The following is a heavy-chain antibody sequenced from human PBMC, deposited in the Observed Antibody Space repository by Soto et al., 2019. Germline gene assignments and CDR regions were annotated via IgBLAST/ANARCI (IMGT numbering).Heavy chain of an antibody. Sequence: ASVKVSCKASGYTFTSYDINWVRQATGQGLEWMGWMNPNSGNTGYAQKFQGRVTMTRNTSISTAYMELSSLRSEDTAVYYCARGQRSLVLAGTYYYRYQMAVWSKGTSVLVSS. D-gene: IGHD6-19*01. CDR3: ARGQRSLVLAGTYYYRYQMAV. J-gene: IGHJ6*03. CDR2: MNPNSGNT. CDR1: GYTFTSYD. V-gene: IGHV1-8*01.